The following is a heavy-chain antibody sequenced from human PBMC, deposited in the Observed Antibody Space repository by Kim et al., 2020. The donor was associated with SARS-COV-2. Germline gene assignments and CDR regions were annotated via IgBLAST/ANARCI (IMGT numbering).Heavy chain of an antibody. J-gene: IGHJ4*02. CDR1: GGTFSSYA. V-gene: IGHV1-69*13. Sequence: SVKVSCKASGGTFSSYAISWVRQAPGQGLEWMGGIIPIFGTANYAQKFQGRVTITADESTSTAYMELSSLRSEDTAVYYCARGSAGAERNFDYWGQGTLVTVSS. CDR2: IIPIFGTA. CDR3: ARGSAGAERNFDY.